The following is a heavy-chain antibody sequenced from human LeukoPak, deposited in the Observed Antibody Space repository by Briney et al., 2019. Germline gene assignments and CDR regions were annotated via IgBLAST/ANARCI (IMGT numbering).Heavy chain of an antibody. CDR1: GGTFSSYA. J-gene: IGHJ5*02. CDR2: IIPIFGTA. V-gene: IGHV1-69*13. Sequence: GASVKVSCKASGGTFSSYAISWVRQAPGQGLEWMGGIIPIFGTANYAQKFQGRVTITADESTSTAYMELSSLRSEDTAVCYCASENSGSYFTWGQGTLVTVSS. CDR3: ASENSGSYFT. D-gene: IGHD1-26*01.